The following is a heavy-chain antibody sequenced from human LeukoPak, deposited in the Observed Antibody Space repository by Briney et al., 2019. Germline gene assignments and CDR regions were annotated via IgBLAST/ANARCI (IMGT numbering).Heavy chain of an antibody. V-gene: IGHV3-30-3*01. Sequence: GGSLRLSCAASGFTFSSYAMHWVRQAPGKGLEWVAVISYDGSNKYYADSVKGRFTISRDNSKNTLYLQMNSLRAEDTAVYYCATRGDREGFDYWGQGTLVTVSS. CDR3: ATRGDREGFDY. J-gene: IGHJ4*02. CDR1: GFTFSSYA. D-gene: IGHD2-21*02. CDR2: ISYDGSNK.